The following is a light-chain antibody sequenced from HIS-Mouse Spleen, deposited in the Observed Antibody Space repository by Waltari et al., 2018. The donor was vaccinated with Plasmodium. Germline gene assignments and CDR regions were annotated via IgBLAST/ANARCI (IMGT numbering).Light chain of an antibody. CDR1: QSVSSN. CDR2: GAS. V-gene: IGKV3-15*01. J-gene: IGKJ3*01. Sequence: EIVMTQSPATLSVSPGERATLSCRASQSVSSNLAWSQQKPGKAPRLLIYGASTRATGIPARFSGSGSGTEFTLTISSLQSEDFAVYYCQQYNNWSFTFGPGTKVDIK. CDR3: QQYNNWSFT.